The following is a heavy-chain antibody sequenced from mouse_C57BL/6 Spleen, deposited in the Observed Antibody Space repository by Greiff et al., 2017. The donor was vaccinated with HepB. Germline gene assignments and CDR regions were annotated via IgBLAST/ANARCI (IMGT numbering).Heavy chain of an antibody. D-gene: IGHD1-3*01. CDR1: GFTFSSYA. J-gene: IGHJ2*01. CDR3: ARDHGSSRDYFDY. Sequence: EVQRVESGGGLVKPGGSLKLSCAASGFTFSSYAMSWVRQTPEKRLEWVATISDGGSYTYYPDNVKGRFTISRDNAKNNLYLQMSHLKSEDTAMYYCARDHGSSRDYFDYWGQGTTLTVSS. CDR2: ISDGGSYT. V-gene: IGHV5-4*01.